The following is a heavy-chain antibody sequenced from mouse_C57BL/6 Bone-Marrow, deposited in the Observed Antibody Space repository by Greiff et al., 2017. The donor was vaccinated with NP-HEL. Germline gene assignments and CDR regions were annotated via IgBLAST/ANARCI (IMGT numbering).Heavy chain of an antibody. J-gene: IGHJ1*03. CDR1: GYTFTDYY. Sequence: EVQLQESGPVLVKPGASVKMSCKASGYTFTDYYMNWVKQSHGKSLEWIGVINPYNGGTSYNQKFKGKATLTVDKSSSTAYMELNSLTSEDSAVYYCARLLRYSNWYFDVWGTGTTVTVSS. CDR2: INPYNGGT. V-gene: IGHV1-19*01. D-gene: IGHD1-1*01. CDR3: ARLLRYSNWYFDV.